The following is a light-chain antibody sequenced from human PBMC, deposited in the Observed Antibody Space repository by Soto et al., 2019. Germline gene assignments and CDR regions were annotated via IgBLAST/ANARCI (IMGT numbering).Light chain of an antibody. CDR3: LQYYNFSWT. J-gene: IGKJ1*01. CDR1: QNIYTW. Sequence: DIQITQSPATLSASVGDRVTITCRASQNIYTWLAWYQQKPGKATKLLIYEACSLETGVPSRFSGSGSGTEFTLTISSQQPDDFANYYYLQYYNFSWTFGQGTKVDI. CDR2: EAC. V-gene: IGKV1-5*03.